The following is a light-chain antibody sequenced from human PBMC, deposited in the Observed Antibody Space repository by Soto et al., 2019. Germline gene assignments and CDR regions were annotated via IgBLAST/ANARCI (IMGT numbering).Light chain of an antibody. V-gene: IGKV3-15*01. Sequence: EIVMTQSPATLSVSPGERATLSCRASQSDSNHLAWYQHKLGQAPRLLIYAASTRTTGVPARFSGSGSGTEFTLTISSLQSEDFAVYYCQQYVNWPPWTFGQGTKVDIK. J-gene: IGKJ1*01. CDR2: AAS. CDR3: QQYVNWPPWT. CDR1: QSDSNH.